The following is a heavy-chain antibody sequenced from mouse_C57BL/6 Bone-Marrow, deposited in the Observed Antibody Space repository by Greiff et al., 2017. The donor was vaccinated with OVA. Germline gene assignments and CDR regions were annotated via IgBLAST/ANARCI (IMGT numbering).Heavy chain of an antibody. Sequence: VTLKESGAELVRPGASVKLSCTASGFNIKDDYMHWVKQRPEQGLEWIGWIDPENGDTEYASKFQGKATITADTSSNTAYLQLSSLTSEDTAVYYCTTDLYGFDYWGQGTTLTVSS. J-gene: IGHJ2*01. V-gene: IGHV14-4*01. CDR1: GFNIKDDY. D-gene: IGHD1-1*01. CDR2: IDPENGDT. CDR3: TTDLYGFDY.